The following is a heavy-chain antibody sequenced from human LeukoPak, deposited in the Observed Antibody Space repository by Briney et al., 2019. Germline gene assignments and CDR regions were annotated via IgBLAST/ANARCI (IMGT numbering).Heavy chain of an antibody. D-gene: IGHD3-10*01. CDR1: GFTFSSYA. J-gene: IGHJ4*02. CDR3: ARVSSPMVRGVIDY. Sequence: GKSLRLSCAASGFTFSSYAMHWVRQAPGKGLEWVAVISYDGSNKYYADSVKGRFTISRDNSKNTLYLQMNSLRAEDTAVYYCARVSSPMVRGVIDYWGQGTLVTVSS. CDR2: ISYDGSNK. V-gene: IGHV3-30-3*01.